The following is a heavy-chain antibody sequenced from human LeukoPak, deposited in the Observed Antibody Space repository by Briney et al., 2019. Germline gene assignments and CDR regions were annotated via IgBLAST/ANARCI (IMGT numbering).Heavy chain of an antibody. D-gene: IGHD1-26*01. CDR2: MYNSGST. V-gene: IGHV4-59*01. CDR1: GGSISGYY. CDR3: SRMGARDFFDY. Sequence: SETLSLTCSVSGGSISGYYWSWIRQPPGKGLEWIGYMYNSGSTNYNPSLKSRVSMSVDTSKNQFSLKLTSVTAADTAVYYCSRMGARDFFDYWGQGTLVTVSS. J-gene: IGHJ4*02.